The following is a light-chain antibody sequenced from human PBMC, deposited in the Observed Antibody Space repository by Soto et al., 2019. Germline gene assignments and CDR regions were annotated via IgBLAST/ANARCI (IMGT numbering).Light chain of an antibody. V-gene: IGKV1-27*01. J-gene: IGKJ3*01. CDR2: AAY. CDR1: QGIRNF. Sequence: DIKMTQSPTSLSASVGDRVTITCRASQGIRNFVAWYQQKPGKPPKLLIYAAYTLQSGVPSRFSGSGSGTDFTLTINSLQPEDVATYSCQKYSSVPVFGPGTKVEI. CDR3: QKYSSVPV.